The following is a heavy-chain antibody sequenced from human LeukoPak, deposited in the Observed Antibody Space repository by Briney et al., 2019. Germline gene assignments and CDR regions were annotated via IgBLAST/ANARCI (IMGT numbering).Heavy chain of an antibody. CDR3: AKGGPYYYDSSGYYYEAEYFQH. V-gene: IGHV3-23*01. J-gene: IGHJ1*01. CDR2: ISGSGGST. CDR1: GFTFSSYA. Sequence: GSLRLSCAASGFTFSSYAMSWVRQAPGKGLELVSAISGSGGSTYYADSVKGRFTISRDNSKNTLYLQMNSLRAEDTAVYYCAKGGPYYYDSSGYYYEAEYFQHWGQGTLVTVSS. D-gene: IGHD3-22*01.